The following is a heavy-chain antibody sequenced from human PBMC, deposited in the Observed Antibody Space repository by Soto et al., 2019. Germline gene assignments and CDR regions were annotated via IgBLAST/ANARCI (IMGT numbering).Heavy chain of an antibody. V-gene: IGHV3-23*01. J-gene: IGHJ4*02. CDR1: GFKFSNYA. CDR2: ISATGGGT. D-gene: IGHD3-16*01. CDR3: AKDRRAGGNCAFYFDF. Sequence: PAGSLRLSCAASGFKFSNYAMSWVRQAPGKGLEWVSLISATGGGTYYADSVKGRFTITRDNSHNTLYLQVHSLTAEDTAVYYCAKDRRAGGNCAFYFDFWGQGAQVTVSS.